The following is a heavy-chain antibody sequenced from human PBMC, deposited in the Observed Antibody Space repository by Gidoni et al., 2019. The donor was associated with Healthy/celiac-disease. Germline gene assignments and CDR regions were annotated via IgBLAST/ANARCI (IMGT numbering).Heavy chain of an antibody. CDR2: INHSGST. Sequence: QVQLQQWGAGLLKPSETLSLTCAVYGGSFSGYYWSWIRQPPGKGLEWIGEINHSGSTNYNPSLKSRVTISVDTSKNQFSLKLSSVTAADTAVYYCARGYYGLYYYYYGMDVWGQGTTVTVSS. D-gene: IGHD4-17*01. CDR1: GGSFSGYY. V-gene: IGHV4-34*01. J-gene: IGHJ6*02. CDR3: ARGYYGLYYYYYGMDV.